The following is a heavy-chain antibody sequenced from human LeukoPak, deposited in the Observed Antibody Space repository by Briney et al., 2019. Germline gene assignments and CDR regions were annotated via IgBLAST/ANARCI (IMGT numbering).Heavy chain of an antibody. Sequence: GGSLRLSCAASGFTVSSSYMSWVRQAPGKGLECVSVISSGGSTSYADSVKGRLTTSKDNSKSTLYLQMNSLRAEDTAVYYCARVRAGSMDVWGQGTTVTVSS. CDR3: ARVRAGSMDV. D-gene: IGHD5-24*01. CDR2: ISSGGST. J-gene: IGHJ6*02. V-gene: IGHV3-53*01. CDR1: GFTVSSSY.